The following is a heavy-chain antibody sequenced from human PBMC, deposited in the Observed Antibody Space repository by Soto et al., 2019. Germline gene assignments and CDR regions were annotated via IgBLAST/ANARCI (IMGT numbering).Heavy chain of an antibody. CDR3: AHRLGGSSWNDGFFDF. V-gene: IGHV2-5*02. CDR1: GFSLTKSPVG. D-gene: IGHD1-1*01. Sequence: QFTLKESGPTLVEPTEALALTCSFSGFSLTKSPVGVGWFRQPPGKALEWLAVIYWDGDKRYNPSLKTRITMTKDTSRNQVALTMTDMEPKDTATYFCAHRLGGSSWNDGFFDFWGQGFPVTVS. CDR2: IYWDGDK. J-gene: IGHJ4*02.